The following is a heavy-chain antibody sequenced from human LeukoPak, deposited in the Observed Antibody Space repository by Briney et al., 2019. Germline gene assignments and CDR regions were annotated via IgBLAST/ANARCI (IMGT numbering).Heavy chain of an antibody. CDR2: IYTSGST. CDR3: ARVSYKYKWFDP. V-gene: IGHV4-4*09. D-gene: IGHD5-24*01. CDR1: GGSISSYY. Sequence: SETLSLTCTVSGGSISSYYWSWIRQPPGKGLEWIGYIYTSGSTNYNPSLKSRVTISVDTSKNQFSLKLSSVTAADTAVYYCARVSYKYKWFDPWGQGTLVTVSS. J-gene: IGHJ5*02.